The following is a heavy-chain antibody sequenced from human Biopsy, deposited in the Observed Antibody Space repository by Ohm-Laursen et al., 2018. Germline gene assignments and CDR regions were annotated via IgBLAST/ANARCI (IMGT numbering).Heavy chain of an antibody. J-gene: IGHJ4*02. CDR3: ARGPHSGSHSCFDY. CDR2: IIPMFGTA. Sequence: SSVKVSCKPSGGTFINYAISWVRQAPGQGLEWMGGIIPMFGTANYAQMFQGRVTISADESTSTSYMELSSLTTEDTDIYYCARGPHSGSHSCFDYWGRGALVTVSS. V-gene: IGHV1-69*01. D-gene: IGHD1-26*01. CDR1: GGTFINYA.